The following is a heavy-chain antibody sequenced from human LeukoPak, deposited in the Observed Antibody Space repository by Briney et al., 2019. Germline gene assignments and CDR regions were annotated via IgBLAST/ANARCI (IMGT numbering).Heavy chain of an antibody. Sequence: SEPLSLTCSVSGASISPLYWSWIRKPPGKGLEWIGYVYYTGSTNYNPSLKSRVTIFPDTSKNQFSLRLTSVTAADTAVYYCARHGVYSSTSYFDFLGQGTLVTVSS. J-gene: IGHJ4*02. CDR1: GASISPLY. CDR3: ARHGVYSSTSYFDF. D-gene: IGHD2-2*01. CDR2: VYYTGST. V-gene: IGHV4-59*08.